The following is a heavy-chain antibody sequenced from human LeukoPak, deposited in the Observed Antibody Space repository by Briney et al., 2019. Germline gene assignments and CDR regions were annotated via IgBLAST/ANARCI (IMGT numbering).Heavy chain of an antibody. D-gene: IGHD1-7*01. V-gene: IGHV4-4*07. J-gene: IGHJ4*02. Sequence: SETLSLTCTVSGGSISSYYWGWIRQPAGKGLEWIGRINTSGSTDYNPSLKSRVTMSVDTSKNQFSLKLSSVTAADTAVYYCARGILGLRYFDYWGQGTLVTVSS. CDR1: GGSISSYY. CDR2: INTSGST. CDR3: ARGILGLRYFDY.